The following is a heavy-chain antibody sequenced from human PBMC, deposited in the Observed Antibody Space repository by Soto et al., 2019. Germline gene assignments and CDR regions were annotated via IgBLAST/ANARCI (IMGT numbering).Heavy chain of an antibody. D-gene: IGHD2-21*02. V-gene: IGHV3-7*03. CDR2: IKPDGSET. CDR3: TSRPSGMTYHAVFDF. J-gene: IGHJ4*02. CDR1: GLTFSGHW. Sequence: GGSLRLSCAASGLTFSGHWMTWVRQTPGEGLQWVAAIKPDGSETFYVDSVKGRFTISRDNARSSLFLQMDSLRAEDTAVYYCTSRPSGMTYHAVFDFWGQGTLVTVSS.